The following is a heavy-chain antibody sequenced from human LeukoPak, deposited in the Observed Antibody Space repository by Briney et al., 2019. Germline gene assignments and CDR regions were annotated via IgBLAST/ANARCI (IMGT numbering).Heavy chain of an antibody. CDR1: GFTFSDYY. Sequence: PGGSLRLSCAASGFTFSDYYMSWIRQAPGKGLEWVSYISSSGSTIYYADSAKGRFTISRDNAKNSLYLQMNSLRAEDTAVYYCARDNSGYYDSSGYYSWFDPWGQGTLVTVSS. J-gene: IGHJ5*02. CDR3: ARDNSGYYDSSGYYSWFDP. V-gene: IGHV3-11*01. CDR2: ISSSGSTI. D-gene: IGHD3-22*01.